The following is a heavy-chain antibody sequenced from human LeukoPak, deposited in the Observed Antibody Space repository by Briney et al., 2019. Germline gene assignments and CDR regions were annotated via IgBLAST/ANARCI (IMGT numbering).Heavy chain of an antibody. V-gene: IGHV6-1*01. Sequence: SQTLSLTCAISGDSVSSNSAAWNWIRQSPSRGLEWLGRTYYRSKWYNDYAVSVKSRITINPDTSKNQFSLQLDSVTPGDTAVYYCCHSLSGRTGAFDIWGRGTVVTVSS. CDR2: TYYRSKWYN. D-gene: IGHD2-21*01. J-gene: IGHJ3*02. CDR1: GDSVSSNSAA. CDR3: CHSLSGRTGAFDI.